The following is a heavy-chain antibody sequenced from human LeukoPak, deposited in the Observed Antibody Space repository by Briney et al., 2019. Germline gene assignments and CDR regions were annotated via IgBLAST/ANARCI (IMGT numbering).Heavy chain of an antibody. CDR2: IYHSGST. CDR3: AGQYDSSAYFFY. Sequence: SQTLPLTCAVSGNSLSSGYYWGWIRQTPGKGLEWIGSIYHSGSTYYNPSLKSRVTISVDTSKNQFSLNLRSVTAADAAVYYCAGQYDSSAYFFYWGQGTLVTVSS. V-gene: IGHV4-38-2*01. J-gene: IGHJ4*02. D-gene: IGHD3-22*01. CDR1: GNSLSSGYY.